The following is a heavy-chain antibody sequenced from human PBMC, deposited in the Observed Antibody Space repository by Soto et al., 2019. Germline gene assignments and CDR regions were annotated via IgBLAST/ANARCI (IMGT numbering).Heavy chain of an antibody. D-gene: IGHD3-9*01. V-gene: IGHV4-34*01. CDR2: INHSGST. Sequence: PSETLSLTCAVYGGSFSGYYWSWIRQPPGKGLEWIGEINHSGSTNYNPSLKSRVTISVDTSKNQFSLKLSSVTAADTAVYYCARGRRILTGYYGRKSAEYFQHWGQRTLVTVSS. CDR1: GGSFSGYY. CDR3: ARGRRILTGYYGRKSAEYFQH. J-gene: IGHJ1*01.